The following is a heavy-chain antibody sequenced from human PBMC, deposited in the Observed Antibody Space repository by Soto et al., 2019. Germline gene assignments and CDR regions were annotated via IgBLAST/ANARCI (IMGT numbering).Heavy chain of an antibody. V-gene: IGHV4-38-2*01. CDR1: GYSISSGYY. J-gene: IGHJ4*02. CDR2: IYHSGST. CDR3: ARAHRSSSCLNLHQKFDY. Sequence: SETLSLTCAVSGYSISSGYYWGWIRQPPGKGLEWSGSIYHSGSTYYNPSLKSRVTISVDTSKNQFSLKLSSVTAADTAVYYCARAHRSSSCLNLHQKFDYWGQGTLVTVSS. D-gene: IGHD6-13*01.